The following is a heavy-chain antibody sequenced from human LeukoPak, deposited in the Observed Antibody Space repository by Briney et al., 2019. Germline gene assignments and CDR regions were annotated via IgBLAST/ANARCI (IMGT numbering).Heavy chain of an antibody. Sequence: GGSLRLSCAASGFTFSSYSMNWVRQAPGKGLEWVSFISSSSSYIYYADSVKGRFTISRDNAKNSLYLQMNSLRAEDTAVYYCARDRGVGFYIAAAGGVAFDIWGQGTMVTVSS. J-gene: IGHJ3*02. CDR1: GFTFSSYS. V-gene: IGHV3-21*01. CDR3: ARDRGVGFYIAAAGGVAFDI. D-gene: IGHD6-13*01. CDR2: ISSSSSYI.